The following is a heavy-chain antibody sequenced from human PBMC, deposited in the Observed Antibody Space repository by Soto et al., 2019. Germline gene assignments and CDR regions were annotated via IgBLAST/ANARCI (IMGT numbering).Heavy chain of an antibody. V-gene: IGHV1-58*02. CDR2: IVVGSGNT. CDR1: GFTFTSSA. Sequence: ASVKVSCKASGFTFTSSAMQWVRQARGQRLEWIGWIVVGSGNTNYAQKFQERVTITSDMSTSKVYMERSRLRSEDTAVYYCAAAGYSSGWYEARWGQGTLVTVSS. CDR3: AAAGYSSGWYEAR. D-gene: IGHD6-19*01. J-gene: IGHJ4*02.